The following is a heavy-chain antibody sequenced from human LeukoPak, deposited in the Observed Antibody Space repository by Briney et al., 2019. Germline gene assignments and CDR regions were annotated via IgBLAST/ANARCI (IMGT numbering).Heavy chain of an antibody. J-gene: IGHJ6*02. V-gene: IGHV4-34*01. D-gene: IGHD2-2*01. Sequence: PSETLSVTCAVYGGSLSGYYWCWIRHPPGKRLEWIGEINHSGRTDYNPHLKSRVNISVDASKNQFSLKLSSVTAADTAVYYCARVHCSSTSCYYYYGMDVWGQGTTVTVSS. CDR1: GGSLSGYY. CDR2: INHSGRT. CDR3: ARVHCSSTSCYYYYGMDV.